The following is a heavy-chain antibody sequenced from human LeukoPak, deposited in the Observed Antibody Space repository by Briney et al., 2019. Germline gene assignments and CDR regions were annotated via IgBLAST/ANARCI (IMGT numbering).Heavy chain of an antibody. V-gene: IGHV3-74*01. CDR2: ILSNGLT. J-gene: IGHJ5*01. Sequence: GGSLRLSCEASGFTFSSYWMHWVRQIPGKGLLWVSRILSNGLTIYADSVRDRFTISRDNGKNTIYLQMNSLRVDDTAIYYCAKAATYFYGSVTYDWFESWGQGTLVTVSS. CDR1: GFTFSSYW. D-gene: IGHD3-10*01. CDR3: AKAATYFYGSVTYDWFES.